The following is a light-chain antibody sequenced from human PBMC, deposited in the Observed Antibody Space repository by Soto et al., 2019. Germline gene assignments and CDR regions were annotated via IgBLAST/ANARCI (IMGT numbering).Light chain of an antibody. J-gene: IGKJ2*01. CDR2: DAS. Sequence: DIQMTQSPSTLSASVGDRVTITCRASQSISSWLAWYQQKPGKAPKLLIYDASSLESGVPSRFSGSGPGTEFTLTISSLQHDDFEPYYCQQYNSYSYTFRQGTKADIQ. CDR1: QSISSW. V-gene: IGKV1-5*01. CDR3: QQYNSYSYT.